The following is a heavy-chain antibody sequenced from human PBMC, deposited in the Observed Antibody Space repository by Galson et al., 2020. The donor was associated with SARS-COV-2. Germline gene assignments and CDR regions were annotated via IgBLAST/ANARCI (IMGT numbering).Heavy chain of an antibody. D-gene: IGHD6-6*01. J-gene: IGHJ5*02. V-gene: IGHV4-4*02. Sequence: SETLSLTCGVSGASISDFRWWSWVRQTPGKGLQWIGEMYHIGSTNYNPSLKSRVTVSVDKSKNQFSLNVRSVTAADTAVYFCATRQGGIAAHPVHLDAWGQGIMVTVSS. CDR1: GASISDFRW. CDR2: MYHIGST. CDR3: ATRQGGIAAHPVHLDA.